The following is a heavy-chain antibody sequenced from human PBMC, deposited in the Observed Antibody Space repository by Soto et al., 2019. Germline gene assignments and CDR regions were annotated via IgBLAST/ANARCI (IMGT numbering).Heavy chain of an antibody. CDR3: ATTVGATTGGAFDI. CDR2: SGTAGDT. CDR1: GFTFSSYD. Sequence: GWSLRLSCAASGFTFSSYDMHWVRQAPGKGLEWVSASGTAGDTYYPGSVKGRFTISRENAKNSLYLQMNSLRAEDTAVYYCATTVGATTGGAFDIWGQGTMVTVSS. V-gene: IGHV3-13*01. J-gene: IGHJ3*02. D-gene: IGHD1-26*01.